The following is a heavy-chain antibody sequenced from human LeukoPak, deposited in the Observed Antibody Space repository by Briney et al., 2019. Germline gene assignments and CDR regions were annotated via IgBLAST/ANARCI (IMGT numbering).Heavy chain of an antibody. CDR2: ISWNSGSI. CDR3: AKDIFDWNYGFDY. D-gene: IGHD1-7*01. CDR1: GFTFVDYP. V-gene: IGHV3-9*01. Sequence: PGSSLGLSCQASGFTFVDYPMTWSRKALGKGLGGVSGISWNSGSIGYADSVKGRFTISRDNAKNSLYLQMNSLRAEDTALYYCAKDIFDWNYGFDYWGQGTLLTVSS. J-gene: IGHJ4*02.